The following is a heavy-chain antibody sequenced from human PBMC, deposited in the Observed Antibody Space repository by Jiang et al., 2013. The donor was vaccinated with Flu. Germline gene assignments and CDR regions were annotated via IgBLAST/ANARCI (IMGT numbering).Heavy chain of an antibody. V-gene: IGHV4-34*01. CDR3: ARGPPGDYPEEYFDY. D-gene: IGHD4-17*01. Sequence: KSRVTISVDKSKNQFSLKLSSVTAADTAVYYCARGPPGDYPEEYFDYWGQGTLVTVSS. J-gene: IGHJ4*02.